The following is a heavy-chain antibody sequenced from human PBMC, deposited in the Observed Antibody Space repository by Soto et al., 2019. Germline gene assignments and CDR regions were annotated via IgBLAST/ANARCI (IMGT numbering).Heavy chain of an antibody. V-gene: IGHV4-34*01. CDR3: ARVINIKGGWFDP. Sequence: QVQLQQWGAGLLKPSETLSLTCAVYGGSFSGYYWSWIRQPPGKGLEWIGEINHSGSTNYNPSLESRVTISVDTSKNQFSLKLSSVTAADTAVYYCARVINIKGGWFDPWGQGTLVTVSS. J-gene: IGHJ5*02. D-gene: IGHD1-20*01. CDR1: GGSFSGYY. CDR2: INHSGST.